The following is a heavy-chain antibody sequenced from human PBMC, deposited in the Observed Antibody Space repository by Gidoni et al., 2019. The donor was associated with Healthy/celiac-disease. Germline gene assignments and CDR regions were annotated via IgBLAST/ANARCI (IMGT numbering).Heavy chain of an antibody. D-gene: IGHD6-13*01. CDR3: ARDVRPSSSSYYFDY. J-gene: IGHJ4*02. CDR1: GYSIRSGYY. CDR2: IYHSGST. V-gene: IGHV4-38-2*02. Sequence: QVQLQESGPGLVKPSETLSLTFAVSGYSIRSGYYWGWIRQPPGKGLEWIGSIYHSGSTYYNPSLKSRVTISVDTSKNQFSLKLSSVTAADTAVYYCARDVRPSSSSYYFDYWGQGTLVTVSS.